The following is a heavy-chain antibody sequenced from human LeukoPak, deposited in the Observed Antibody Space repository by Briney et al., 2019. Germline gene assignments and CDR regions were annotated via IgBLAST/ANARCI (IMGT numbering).Heavy chain of an antibody. D-gene: IGHD6-6*01. CDR2: ISWNSGSI. CDR1: GFTFDDYA. V-gene: IGHV3-9*01. CDR3: AKDAYSSSSSGFDY. Sequence: PGGSLRLSCAASGFTFDDYAMHWVRQAPGEGLEWVSGISWNSGSIGYADPVKGRFTISRDNAKNSLYLQMNSLRAEDTALYYCAKDAYSSSSSGFDYWGRGTLVTVSS. J-gene: IGHJ4*02.